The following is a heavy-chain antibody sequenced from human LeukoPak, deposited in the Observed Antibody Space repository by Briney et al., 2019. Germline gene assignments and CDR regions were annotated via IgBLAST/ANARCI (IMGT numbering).Heavy chain of an antibody. V-gene: IGHV4-59*01. Sequence: PSETLSLTCTVSSGSINTYYWSWIRQPPGKGLEWIGYIYYSGSTNYNPSLESRVTISVDTSKNQFSLRLSSVTAADTAVYYCARVSGYNYGSFAPWGQGTLVTVSS. J-gene: IGHJ5*02. CDR3: ARVSGYNYGSFAP. CDR1: SGSINTYY. D-gene: IGHD5-18*01. CDR2: IYYSGST.